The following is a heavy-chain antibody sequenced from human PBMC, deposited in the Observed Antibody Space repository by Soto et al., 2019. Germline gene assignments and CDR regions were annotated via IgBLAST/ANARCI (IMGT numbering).Heavy chain of an antibody. V-gene: IGHV4-34*01. Sequence: SEPLSLTYAVYGGSFIGYYWSWIRQPPGKGLEWIGEINHIGSTNYNPSLKSRVTISVDTSKNQFSLKLSSVTAADTAVYYCARNRISENNWFDXWGQGTPVTVSX. CDR1: GGSFIGYY. D-gene: IGHD2-15*01. CDR3: ARNRISENNWFDX. J-gene: IGHJ5*02. CDR2: INHIGST.